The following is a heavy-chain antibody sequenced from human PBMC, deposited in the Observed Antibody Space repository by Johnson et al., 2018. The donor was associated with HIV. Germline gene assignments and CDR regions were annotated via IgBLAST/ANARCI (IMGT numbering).Heavy chain of an antibody. V-gene: IGHV3-53*01. CDR3: AGELGGSGFAV. CDR1: GFTVSTYY. D-gene: IGHD1-26*01. J-gene: IGHJ3*01. Sequence: VQLVESGGGLIQPGGSLRLSCAASGFTVSTYYMTWVRQASGKGLELVSLLYSSGKTYYADSVKGRFTISRDYSKNRLYLQMNSLRGEDTAVYYCAGELGGSGFAVWGQGTMVTVSS. CDR2: LYSSGKT.